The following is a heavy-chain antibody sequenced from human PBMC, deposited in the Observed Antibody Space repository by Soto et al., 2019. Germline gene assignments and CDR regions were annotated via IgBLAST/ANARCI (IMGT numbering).Heavy chain of an antibody. CDR1: GFTFSSYG. CDR3: AKDWKRYSSGWHFSYYFDY. D-gene: IGHD6-19*01. J-gene: IGHJ4*02. CDR2: ISYDGSNK. Sequence: GGSLRLSCAASGFTFSSYGMHWVRQPPGKGLGWVAVISYDGSNKYYADSVKGRFTISRDNSKNTLYLQMNSLRAEDTAVYYCAKDWKRYSSGWHFSYYFDYWGQGTLVTVSS. V-gene: IGHV3-30*18.